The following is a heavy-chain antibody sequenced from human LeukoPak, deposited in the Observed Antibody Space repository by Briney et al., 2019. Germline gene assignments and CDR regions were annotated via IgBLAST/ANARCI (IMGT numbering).Heavy chain of an antibody. Sequence: GASVKVSCKASGYTFTVYYMHWVRQAPGQGLEWMGWINPNSGGTNYAQKFQGRVTMTRDTSISTAYMELSRLRSDDTAVYYCARGLAAAGSRFDYWGQGTLVTVSS. CDR3: ARGLAAAGSRFDY. V-gene: IGHV1-2*02. CDR1: GYTFTVYY. CDR2: INPNSGGT. D-gene: IGHD6-13*01. J-gene: IGHJ4*02.